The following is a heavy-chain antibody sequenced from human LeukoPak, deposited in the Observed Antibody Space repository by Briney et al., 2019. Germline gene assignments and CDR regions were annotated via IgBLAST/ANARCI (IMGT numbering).Heavy chain of an antibody. CDR2: ISWNSGSI. J-gene: IGHJ4*02. D-gene: IGHD6-6*01. Sequence: PGGSLRLSCAASGFTFDNYAMHWVRQAPGKGLEWVSGISWNSGSIGYADSVKGRFTISRDNAKNSLYLQMNSLRAEDTAVYFCASGIAAGHPHFDYWGQGTLVTVSS. CDR1: GFTFDNYA. CDR3: ASGIAAGHPHFDY. V-gene: IGHV3-9*01.